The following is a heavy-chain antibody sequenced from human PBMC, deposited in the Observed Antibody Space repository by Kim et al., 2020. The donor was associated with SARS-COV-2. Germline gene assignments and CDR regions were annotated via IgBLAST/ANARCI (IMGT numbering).Heavy chain of an antibody. CDR3: AKDRLDFFHVDTAMVYLDY. J-gene: IGHJ4*02. CDR2: ISGSGGST. Sequence: GGSLRLSCAASGFTFSSYAMSWVRQAPGKGLEWVSAISGSGGSTYYADSVKGRFTISRDNSKNTLYLQMNSLRAEDTAVYYCAKDRLDFFHVDTAMVYLDYWGQGTLVTVSS. D-gene: IGHD5-18*01. V-gene: IGHV3-23*01. CDR1: GFTFSSYA.